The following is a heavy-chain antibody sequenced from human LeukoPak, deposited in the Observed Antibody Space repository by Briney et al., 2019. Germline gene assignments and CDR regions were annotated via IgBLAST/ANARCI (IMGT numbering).Heavy chain of an antibody. CDR3: ASNPRTLGYYYYYYYMDV. V-gene: IGHV1-2*02. Sequence: ASVKVSCKASGYTFTSYYMHWVRQAAGQGLEWMGWINPNSGGTNYAQKFQGRVTMTRDTSISTAYMELSRLRSDDTAVYYCASNPRTLGYYYYYYYMDVWGKGTTVTVSS. D-gene: IGHD3-16*01. CDR1: GYTFTSYY. CDR2: INPNSGGT. J-gene: IGHJ6*03.